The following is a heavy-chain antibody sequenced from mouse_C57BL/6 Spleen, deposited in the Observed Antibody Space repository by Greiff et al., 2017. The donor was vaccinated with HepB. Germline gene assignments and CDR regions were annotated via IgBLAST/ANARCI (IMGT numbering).Heavy chain of an antibody. V-gene: IGHV1-55*01. D-gene: IGHD1-1*01. CDR3: ARSVITTVVAPYYFDY. J-gene: IGHJ2*01. Sequence: QVQLQQPGAELVKPGASVKMSCKASGYTFTSYWITWVKQRPGQGLEWIGDIYPGSGSTNYNEKFKSKATLTVDTSSSTAYMQLSSLTSEDSAVYYCARSVITTVVAPYYFDYWGQGTTLTVSS. CDR2: IYPGSGST. CDR1: GYTFTSYW.